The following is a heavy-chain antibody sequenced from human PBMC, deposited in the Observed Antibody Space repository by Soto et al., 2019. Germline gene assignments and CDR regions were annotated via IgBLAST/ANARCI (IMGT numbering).Heavy chain of an antibody. V-gene: IGHV4-30-4*01. J-gene: IGHJ1*01. CDR2: IYYSGST. Sequence: QVQLQESGPGLVKPSQTLSLTCTVSGCSISSGDYYWSWIRQPPGKGLEWIGYIYYSGSTYYNPSVKRRVTISLHTSKHEFSLKLSSVTAADTVVYYCARGITGAVGELFGYWGQGTLVTVAS. D-gene: IGHD3-10*01. CDR3: ARGITGAVGELFGY. CDR1: GCSISSGDYY.